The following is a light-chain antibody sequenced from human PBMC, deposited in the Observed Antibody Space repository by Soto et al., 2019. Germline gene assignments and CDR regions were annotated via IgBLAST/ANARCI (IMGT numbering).Light chain of an antibody. CDR1: SSNIGAGYD. V-gene: IGLV1-40*01. CDR2: GNS. CDR3: QSHDSSLSGYV. Sequence: QSVLTQPPSVSGAPGQRVTISCTGSSSNIGAGYDVHWYQQLPGTAPKLLIYGNSNRPSGVPDRFSGSKSGTSASLAITGXXXXXXXXYYCQSHDSSLSGYVFGTGTQLTVL. J-gene: IGLJ1*01.